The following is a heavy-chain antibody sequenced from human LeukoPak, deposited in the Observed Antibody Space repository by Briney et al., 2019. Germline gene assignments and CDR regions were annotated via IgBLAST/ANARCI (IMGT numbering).Heavy chain of an antibody. CDR1: GFTFSSYT. CDR2: ISYDGTNE. V-gene: IGHV3-30*04. Sequence: QPGGSLRLSCAASGFTFSSYTMHWVRQAPGKGLEWVAIISYDGTNEYYADSVKGRFTISRDNSKNTLYLQVNSLRAEDTAVYYCARDIKWLGRYYYYGLDVWGQGTTVTVS. D-gene: IGHD6-19*01. CDR3: ARDIKWLGRYYYYGLDV. J-gene: IGHJ6*02.